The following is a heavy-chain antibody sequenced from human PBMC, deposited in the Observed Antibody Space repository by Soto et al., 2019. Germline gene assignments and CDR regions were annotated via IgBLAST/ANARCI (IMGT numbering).Heavy chain of an antibody. J-gene: IGHJ4*02. Sequence: LRLSCIGSGFPFSAYNIKWVRQAPGKGLEWVSSITVGSSHIYQPNSMKGRFTISRDDAKNSVYLQIDSLRDEDTALYYCSRSPAVGVRGDYWGQGTMVTVSS. CDR1: GFPFSAYN. CDR3: SRSPAVGVRGDY. CDR2: ITVGSSHI. V-gene: IGHV3-21*01. D-gene: IGHD3-16*01.